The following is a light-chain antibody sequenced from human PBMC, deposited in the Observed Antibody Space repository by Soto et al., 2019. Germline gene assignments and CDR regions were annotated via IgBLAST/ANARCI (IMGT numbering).Light chain of an antibody. Sequence: EIVLTQSPGTLSSSPGERATLCCRASQSVSSSYLAWYQQKPGQAPRLLIYGASSRATGIPDRFSGSGSGTDFTLTISRLEPEDFAVYYCQQYGSSPYTFGQGTKLEIK. V-gene: IGKV3-20*01. J-gene: IGKJ2*01. CDR2: GAS. CDR1: QSVSSSY. CDR3: QQYGSSPYT.